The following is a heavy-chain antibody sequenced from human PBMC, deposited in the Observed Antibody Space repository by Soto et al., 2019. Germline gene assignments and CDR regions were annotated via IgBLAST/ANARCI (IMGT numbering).Heavy chain of an antibody. V-gene: IGHV3-21*01. J-gene: IGHJ4*02. CDR1: GFTFSSYS. D-gene: IGHD6-13*01. CDR2: ITPSSSYM. Sequence: EVQLVESGGGRVQPGGSLRLSCAASGFTFSSYSLNWVRQAPGRGLEWVSSITPSSSYMFSADSVKGLFTISRDYANNSLYLQINSLRVENTAVYYCAREGSWREFAFWGQGTLVTVSS. CDR3: AREGSWREFAF.